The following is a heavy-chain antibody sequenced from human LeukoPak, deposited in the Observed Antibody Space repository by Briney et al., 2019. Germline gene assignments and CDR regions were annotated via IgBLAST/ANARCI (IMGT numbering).Heavy chain of an antibody. D-gene: IGHD3/OR15-3a*01. J-gene: IGHJ4*02. Sequence: SETLSLTCAVYGGSFSGYYWSWIRQPAGKGLEWIGRIYTSGSTNYNPSLRSRVTISVDTSKNQFSLKLSSVTAADTAVYYCASGFGHIDYWGQGTLVTVSS. CDR2: IYTSGST. V-gene: IGHV4-59*10. CDR1: GGSFSGYY. CDR3: ASGFGHIDY.